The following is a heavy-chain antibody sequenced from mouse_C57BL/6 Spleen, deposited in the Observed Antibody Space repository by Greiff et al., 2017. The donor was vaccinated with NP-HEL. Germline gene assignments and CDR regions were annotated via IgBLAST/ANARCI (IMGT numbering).Heavy chain of an antibody. CDR1: GYTFTSYW. Sequence: QVQLQHPGAELVMPGASVKLSCKASGYTFTSYWMHWVKQRPGQGLEWIGEIDPSDSYTNYNQKFKGKSTLTVDKSSSTAYMQLSSLTSEDSAVYYCARLGDYAMDYWGQGTSVTVSS. CDR2: IDPSDSYT. V-gene: IGHV1-69*01. J-gene: IGHJ4*01. CDR3: ARLGDYAMDY.